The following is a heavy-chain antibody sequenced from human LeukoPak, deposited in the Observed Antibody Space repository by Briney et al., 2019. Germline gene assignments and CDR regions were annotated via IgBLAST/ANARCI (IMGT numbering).Heavy chain of an antibody. Sequence: PSETLSLTCTVSGGSISSYYWSWIRQPAGKGLVWIGRISASGSTNYNPSLKSRVTLSVDTSKNQFSLNLSSVTAADTAVYYCARDAETHSPSFDPWGQGTLVTVSS. CDR3: ARDAETHSPSFDP. D-gene: IGHD4-23*01. J-gene: IGHJ5*02. CDR1: GGSISSYY. CDR2: ISASGST. V-gene: IGHV4-4*07.